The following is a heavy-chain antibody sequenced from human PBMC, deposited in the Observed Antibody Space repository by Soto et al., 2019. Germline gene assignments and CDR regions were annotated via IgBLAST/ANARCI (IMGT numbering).Heavy chain of an antibody. D-gene: IGHD3-22*01. V-gene: IGHV3-23*01. Sequence: GGSLRLSCSASGFTFSIYGMSWVRQAPGKGLDWVSSISDSGASTNYADSVKGRFTISRDHSKNTLYLQMNSLRAEDTAVYYCAKDGYYYDSGGFYPFDPWGQGTLVTAPQ. CDR2: ISDSGAST. CDR3: AKDGYYYDSGGFYPFDP. CDR1: GFTFSIYG. J-gene: IGHJ5*02.